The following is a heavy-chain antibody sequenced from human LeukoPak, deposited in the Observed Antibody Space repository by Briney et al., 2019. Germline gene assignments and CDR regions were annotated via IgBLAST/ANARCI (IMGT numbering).Heavy chain of an antibody. Sequence: PGGSLRLSCAASGFTLSNYWLHWVRQAPGEGLVWVSQISPDGNITPYADSVKGRFTISRDNSKNTLYLQMNALKAEDTAVYFWARGFSAIRCPADYGGQGSRFPVSS. J-gene: IGHJ4*02. D-gene: IGHD6-25*01. V-gene: IGHV3-74*01. CDR1: GFTLSNYW. CDR3: ARGFSAIRCPADY. CDR2: ISPDGNIT.